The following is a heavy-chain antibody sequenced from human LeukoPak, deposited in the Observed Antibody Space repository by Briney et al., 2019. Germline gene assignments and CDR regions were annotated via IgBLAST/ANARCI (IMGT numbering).Heavy chain of an antibody. Sequence: GASVKISCKTSGYTFTDSYLHWVQQAPGRGLEWMGRFDPAHGGQIIYADKFESRLSITADTSTGTSYMHMSGLRSEDTAVYFCVKGLRGPPRVAHPFDVWGHGTSVTVSS. V-gene: IGHV1-69-2*01. CDR3: VKGLRGPPRVAHPFDV. CDR1: GYTFTDSY. D-gene: IGHD3-16*01. J-gene: IGHJ3*01. CDR2: FDPAHGGQI.